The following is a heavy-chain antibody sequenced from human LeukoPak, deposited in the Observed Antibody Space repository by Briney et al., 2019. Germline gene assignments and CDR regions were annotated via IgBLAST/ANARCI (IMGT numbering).Heavy chain of an antibody. D-gene: IGHD6-13*01. V-gene: IGHV3-7*01. CDR2: IKQDGSEK. CDR3: ARVMGTAAGTIDY. CDR1: GSTFSTYW. J-gene: IGHJ4*02. Sequence: AGGSLRLSCAASGSTFSTYWMSWARQAPGNGLEWVANIKQDGSEKYYVDSVKGRFTISRDNAKNSLYLQMNSLRAEDTAVYYCARVMGTAAGTIDYWGQGTLVTVSS.